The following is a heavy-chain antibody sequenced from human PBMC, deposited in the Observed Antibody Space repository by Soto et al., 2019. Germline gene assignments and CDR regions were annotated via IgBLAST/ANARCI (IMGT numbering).Heavy chain of an antibody. D-gene: IGHD4-17*01. J-gene: IGHJ2*01. V-gene: IGHV1-69*12. CDR2: ITPIFDAA. CDR3: AKATSLYGAGHWYFDL. Sequence: QVQLVQSGAEVKETGSSVKVSCKASGGTFSNYAINWVRQAPGQGLEWIGGITPIFDAAHYAQKFQGRVTITADESTTTAYMELSSLRSEDTAVYYCAKATSLYGAGHWYFDLWGRGTLVTVSS. CDR1: GGTFSNYA.